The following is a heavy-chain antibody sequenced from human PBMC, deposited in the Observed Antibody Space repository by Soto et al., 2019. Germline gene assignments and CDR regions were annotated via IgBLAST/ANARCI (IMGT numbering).Heavy chain of an antibody. J-gene: IGHJ4*02. CDR3: SRARQWEPLIY. Sequence: QVQLVQSGVEVKMPGASVKLSCKTYGYAFTNYGVTWVRQVSGQGLEWIGWVSGYNRNTNYAQKFEVRVIMTTDTSTNTAHMELRSLRSDDTGIYYCSRARQWEPLIYWGRGTLLTVSP. CDR1: GYAFTNYG. D-gene: IGHD1-26*01. V-gene: IGHV1-18*01. CDR2: VSGYNRNT.